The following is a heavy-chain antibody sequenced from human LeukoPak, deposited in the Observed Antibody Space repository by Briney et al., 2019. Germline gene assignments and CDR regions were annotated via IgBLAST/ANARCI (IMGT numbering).Heavy chain of an antibody. J-gene: IGHJ4*02. V-gene: IGHV1-69*13. CDR1: GGTFSSYA. CDR2: IIPIFGTA. CDR3: ARDPRGYSGYDHKYFDY. Sequence: SVKVSCKASGGTFSSYAISWVRQAPGQGLEWMGGIIPIFGTANYAQKFQGRVTITADESTSTAYMELSSLRSEDTAVYYCARDPRGYSGYDHKYFDYWGQGTLVTVSS. D-gene: IGHD5-12*01.